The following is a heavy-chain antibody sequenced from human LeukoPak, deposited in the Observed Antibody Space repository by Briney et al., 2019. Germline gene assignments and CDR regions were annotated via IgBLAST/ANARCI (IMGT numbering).Heavy chain of an antibody. CDR3: AKVSGFYFDY. V-gene: IGHV3-30*02. CDR2: IRYDRSNQ. Sequence: GGSPTLSCAVSGFTFINYGMHWVRQAPGTGLEWVAFIRYDRSNQYYADSVKGRFTISRDNSKNTVYLQMNSLGAEDTAAYYCAKVSGFYFDYWGQGTLVTVSS. J-gene: IGHJ4*02. CDR1: GFTFINYG. D-gene: IGHD3-10*01.